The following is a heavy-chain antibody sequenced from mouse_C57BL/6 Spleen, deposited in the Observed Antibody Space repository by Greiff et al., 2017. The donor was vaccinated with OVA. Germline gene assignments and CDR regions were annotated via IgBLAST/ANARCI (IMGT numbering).Heavy chain of an antibody. CDR1: GYSFTGYY. V-gene: IGHV1-42*01. CDR2: INPSTGGT. Sequence: EVQLQQSGPELVKPGASVKISCKASGYSFTGYYMNWVKQSPEKSLEWIGEINPSTGGTTYNQKFKAKATLTVDKSSSTAYMQLKSLTSEDSAVYYCARHYYYAMDYWGQGTSVTVSS. J-gene: IGHJ4*01. CDR3: ARHYYYAMDY.